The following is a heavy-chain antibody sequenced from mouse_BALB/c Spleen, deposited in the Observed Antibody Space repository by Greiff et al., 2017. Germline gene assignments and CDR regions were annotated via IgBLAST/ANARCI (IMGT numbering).Heavy chain of an antibody. D-gene: IGHD3-1*01. CDR3: ASGASFDY. CDR1: GFTFSSFG. J-gene: IGHJ2*01. V-gene: IGHV5-17*02. Sequence: EVQGVESGGGLVQPGGSRKLSCAASGFTFSSFGMHWVRQAPEKGLEWVAYISSGSSTIYYADTVKGRFTISRDNPKNTLFLQMTSLRSEDTAMYYCASGASFDYWGQGTTLTVSS. CDR2: ISSGSSTI.